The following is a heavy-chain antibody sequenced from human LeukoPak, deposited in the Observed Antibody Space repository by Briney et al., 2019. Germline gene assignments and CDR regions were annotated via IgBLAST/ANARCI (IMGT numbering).Heavy chain of an antibody. Sequence: GGSLRLSCAASGFTFDDYAMHWVRQAPGKGPEWVSGISWNSGSIGYADSVKGRFTISRDNAKNSLYLQMNSLRAEDTALYYCAKGSPYYYDSSGYYLWGQGTLVTVSS. D-gene: IGHD3-22*01. J-gene: IGHJ4*02. CDR2: ISWNSGSI. CDR3: AKGSPYYYDSSGYYL. V-gene: IGHV3-9*01. CDR1: GFTFDDYA.